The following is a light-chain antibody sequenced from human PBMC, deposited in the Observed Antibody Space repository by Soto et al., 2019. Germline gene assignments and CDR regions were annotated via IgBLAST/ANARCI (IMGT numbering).Light chain of an antibody. CDR1: QIINNY. Sequence: IQLTQSPSSLSASVGDRVTITCRASQIINNYLNWYQQKPGKAPKLLIFAASNLQSGVPSRFSGSRSGTDFTLTISRLQPEDFATYYCQQSYSDPITFGQGTRLEIK. V-gene: IGKV1-39*01. J-gene: IGKJ5*01. CDR2: AAS. CDR3: QQSYSDPIT.